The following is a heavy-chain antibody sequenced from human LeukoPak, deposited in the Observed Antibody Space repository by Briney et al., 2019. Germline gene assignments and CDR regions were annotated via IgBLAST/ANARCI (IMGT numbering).Heavy chain of an antibody. CDR3: ATFCSGGDCYSFAP. CDR1: GFTFNNYA. Sequence: PGGPLRLSCAASGFTFNNYAMTWVRQAPGKGLEWVSTIIGSGGNTDYADSVKGRFTISRDNSKDTLFLQMDSLRVEDTAVYYCATFCSGGDCYSFAPWGQGTLVTVSS. CDR2: IIGSGGNT. V-gene: IGHV3-23*01. J-gene: IGHJ5*02. D-gene: IGHD2-15*01.